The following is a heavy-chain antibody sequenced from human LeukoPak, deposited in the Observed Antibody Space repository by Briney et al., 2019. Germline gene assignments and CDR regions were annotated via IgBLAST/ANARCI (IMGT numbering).Heavy chain of an antibody. J-gene: IGHJ4*02. CDR2: IKEDGSEK. D-gene: IGHD5-24*01. CDR3: TQSTDGYNYHY. V-gene: IGHV3-7*01. Sequence: PGGSLRLSCAASGVTFSSYWMSWVRQAPGKGLEWVANIKEDGSEKYYVDSVKGRFTISRDNAKTSVYLQMNSLRAEDTAVYYCTQSTDGYNYHYWGQGTLVTVSS. CDR1: GVTFSSYW.